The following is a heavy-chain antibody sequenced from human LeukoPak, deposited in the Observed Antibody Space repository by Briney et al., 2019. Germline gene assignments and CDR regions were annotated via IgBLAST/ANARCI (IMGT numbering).Heavy chain of an antibody. Sequence: SETLSLTCAVSGYSISSGYYWGWIRQPPGKGLEWIGSIYHSGSTYYNPSLKSRVTISVDTSKNQFSLKLSSVTAADTAVYYCARVRGYTTVAGRGHFDYWGQGTLVTVSS. D-gene: IGHD6-19*01. V-gene: IGHV4-38-2*01. J-gene: IGHJ4*02. CDR3: ARVRGYTTVAGRGHFDY. CDR2: IYHSGST. CDR1: GYSISSGYY.